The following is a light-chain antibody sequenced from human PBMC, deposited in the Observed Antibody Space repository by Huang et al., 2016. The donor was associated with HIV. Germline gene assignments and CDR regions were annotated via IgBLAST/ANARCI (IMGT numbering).Light chain of an antibody. V-gene: IGKV1-39*01. J-gene: IGKJ4*01. CDR2: AAS. Sequence: DIQMTQSPSSLSASVGDRISITCRARQTISTFLNWYQQQQGKAPKLLIYAASNLQSGVSSRFSGTGSGTHFTLTVTGLQPDDFATYFCQQTSSVPLTFGGGTRVE. CDR3: QQTSSVPLT. CDR1: QTISTF.